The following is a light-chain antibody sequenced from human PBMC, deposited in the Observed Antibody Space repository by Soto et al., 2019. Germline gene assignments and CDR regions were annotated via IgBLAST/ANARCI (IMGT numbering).Light chain of an antibody. J-gene: IGKJ2*01. V-gene: IGKV2-30*02. CDR1: QSLVHSAGNTY. CDR2: QVS. CDR3: MQGTHWPPYT. Sequence: DVVMTQSPLSLPVTLGQPASISCRSSQSLVHSAGNTYLNWFQQRPGQSPRRLIYQVSKRDSGVPDRFSGSGAGTDFTLKISRVEAEDVGVYFCMQGTHWPPYTFGQGTKLEIK.